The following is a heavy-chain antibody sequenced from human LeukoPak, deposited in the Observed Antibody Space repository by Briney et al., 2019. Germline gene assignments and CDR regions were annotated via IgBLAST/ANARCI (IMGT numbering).Heavy chain of an antibody. J-gene: IGHJ4*02. V-gene: IGHV3-48*03. CDR2: ISSSGSST. D-gene: IGHD3-10*01. Sequence: GGSLRLSCAASGFTFSSYEMNWVRQAPGKGLEWVSYISSSGSSTYYADSVKGRFTISRDNAKNSLYLQMNSLSAEDTPVYYCARVRASLDYWGQGTLVTVSS. CDR1: GFTFSSYE. CDR3: ARVRASLDY.